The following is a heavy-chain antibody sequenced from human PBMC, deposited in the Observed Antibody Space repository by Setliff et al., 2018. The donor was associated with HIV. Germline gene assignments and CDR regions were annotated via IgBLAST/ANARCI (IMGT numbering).Heavy chain of an antibody. Sequence: PGGSLRLSCAASGFTSSSYGMHWVRQAPGKGLEWVAFIRYDGSNKYYADSVKGRFTISRDNSKNTMFLQMNSLRVEDTAIYYCAKMHTAMDPDTFDIWGQGTMVTVSS. D-gene: IGHD5-18*01. J-gene: IGHJ3*02. V-gene: IGHV3-30*02. CDR2: IRYDGSNK. CDR3: AKMHTAMDPDTFDI. CDR1: GFTSSSYG.